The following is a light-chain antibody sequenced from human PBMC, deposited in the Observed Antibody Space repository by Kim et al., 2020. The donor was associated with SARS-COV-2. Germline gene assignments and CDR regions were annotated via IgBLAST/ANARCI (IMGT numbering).Light chain of an antibody. J-gene: IGKJ4*01. CDR3: QKYNSAPQT. CDR2: AAA. CDR1: QGISNY. V-gene: IGKV1-27*01. Sequence: ASVGDRVTITCRASQGISNYLAWYQQKPGKVPRLLIYAAATLQSGGPSRCSGSGSGTDFTLTISSLQPEDVATYYCQKYNSAPQTFGGGTKVDIK.